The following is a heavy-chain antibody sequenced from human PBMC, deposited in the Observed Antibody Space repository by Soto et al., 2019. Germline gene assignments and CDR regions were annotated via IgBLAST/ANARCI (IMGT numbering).Heavy chain of an antibody. CDR3: ARGGYDWDS. CDR2: FYYSGST. V-gene: IGHV4-59*01. CDR1: GGSISGYY. J-gene: IGHJ4*02. Sequence: QVQLQESGPGLVKPSETLSLTCTVSGGSISGYYWSWIRQPPGKSLEWIGYFYYSGSTNYNPSLKSRGTISVDTSKNQFSLRLTSVTAADTAVYYCARGGYDWDSWGQGTLVTVSS. D-gene: IGHD3-16*01.